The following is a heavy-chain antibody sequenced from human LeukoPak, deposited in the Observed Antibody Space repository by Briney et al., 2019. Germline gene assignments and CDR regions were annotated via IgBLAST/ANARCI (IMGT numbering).Heavy chain of an antibody. CDR3: ARGGGTSSWFGY. CDR2: ISSSSSYR. CDR1: GFTLSSYS. D-gene: IGHD6-13*01. J-gene: IGHJ4*02. V-gene: IGHV3-21*01. Sequence: GGSLRLSCAASGFTLSSYSMNWVRQAPGKGLEWVSSISSSSSYRYYADSVKGRFTISRDNAKNSLYLQMNSLRAEDTAVYYCARGGGTSSWFGYWGQGTLVSVSS.